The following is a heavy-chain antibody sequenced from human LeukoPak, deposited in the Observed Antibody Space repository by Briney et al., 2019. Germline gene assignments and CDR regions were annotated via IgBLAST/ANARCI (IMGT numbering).Heavy chain of an antibody. CDR3: ARVSSGYSSSWTPYYFDY. D-gene: IGHD6-13*01. Sequence: PSETLSLTCTVSGYSISSGYYWGWIRQPPGKGLEWIGSIYHSGSTYYNPSLKSRVTISVDTSKSQFSLKLSSVTAADTAVYYCARVSSGYSSSWTPYYFDYWGQGTLVTVSS. CDR2: IYHSGST. J-gene: IGHJ4*02. CDR1: GYSISSGYY. V-gene: IGHV4-38-2*02.